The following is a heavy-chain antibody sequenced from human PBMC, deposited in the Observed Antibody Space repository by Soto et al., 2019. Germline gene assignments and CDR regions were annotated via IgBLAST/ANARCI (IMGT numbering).Heavy chain of an antibody. CDR3: AREGPRPYYYYGMDV. J-gene: IGHJ6*02. D-gene: IGHD6-6*01. V-gene: IGHV1-18*01. CDR1: GYTFSTSG. CDR2: ISTYNGDA. Sequence: QAQLEQSGAEVKKPGASVKVSCKSSGYTFSTSGISWVRQAPGQGLEWMGWISTYNGDANYAQRLQGRVTMTTDTSTSTPFMELRSLRSDDTAVYYCAREGPRPYYYYGMDVWGQGTTVTVSS.